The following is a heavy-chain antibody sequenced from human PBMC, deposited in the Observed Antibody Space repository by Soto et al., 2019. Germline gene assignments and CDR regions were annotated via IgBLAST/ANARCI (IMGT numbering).Heavy chain of an antibody. CDR3: AKDRGYSTGWEPFDY. CDR1: GFTFSSYA. V-gene: IGHV3-23*01. D-gene: IGHD6-19*01. J-gene: IGHJ4*02. Sequence: EVQLLESGGGLVQPGGSLRLSCAASGFTFSSYAMSWVRQAPGKGLEWVSALSGSGISTYYADSVKGRFTISRDNSKNTLYLQMNSLRAEDTAVYYCAKDRGYSTGWEPFDYWGQGTLVTVSS. CDR2: LSGSGIST.